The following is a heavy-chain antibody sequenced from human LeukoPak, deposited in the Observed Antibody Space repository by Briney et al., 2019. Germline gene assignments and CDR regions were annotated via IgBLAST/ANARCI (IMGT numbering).Heavy chain of an antibody. Sequence: GGSLRLSCAASGFTFTTYWMHWVRQAPGKGLVWVSHINSDGSITSYADSVQGRFIISRDNSKSTLCLQMNSLRAEDTAVYYCAKQLGYCSDGSCYFPYWGQGTLVTVSS. D-gene: IGHD2-15*01. CDR1: GFTFTTYW. CDR2: INSDGSIT. J-gene: IGHJ4*02. V-gene: IGHV3-74*01. CDR3: AKQLGYCSDGSCYFPY.